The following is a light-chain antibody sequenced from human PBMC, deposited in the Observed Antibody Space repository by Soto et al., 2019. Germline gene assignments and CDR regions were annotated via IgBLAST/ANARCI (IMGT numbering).Light chain of an antibody. V-gene: IGKV1-39*01. J-gene: IGKJ1*01. Sequence: DIQMTKRPSSLSASVGDRITITGRASQSISNHLNWYQQKPGKAPVLLIYDASTLQTGVPSRFSGSGTGTDFTLTISSLHPEDFAPYSCQHSLATPPTFDQGTKVDIK. CDR3: QHSLATPPT. CDR1: QSISNH. CDR2: DAS.